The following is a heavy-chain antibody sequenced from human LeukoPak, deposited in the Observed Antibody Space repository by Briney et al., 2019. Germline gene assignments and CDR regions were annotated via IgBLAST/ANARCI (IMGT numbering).Heavy chain of an antibody. Sequence: PGGSLRLSCAASGFTFSSYSMNWVRQAPGKGLEWVSYISSSSSTIYYADSAKGRFTISRDNAKNSLYLQMNSLRAEDTAVYYCARDQNGDYVGFDYWGQGTLVTVSS. J-gene: IGHJ4*02. CDR1: GFTFSSYS. CDR3: ARDQNGDYVGFDY. CDR2: ISSSSSTI. D-gene: IGHD4-17*01. V-gene: IGHV3-48*01.